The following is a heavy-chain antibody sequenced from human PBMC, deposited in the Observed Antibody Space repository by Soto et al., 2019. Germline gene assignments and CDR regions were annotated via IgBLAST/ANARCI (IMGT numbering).Heavy chain of an antibody. Sequence: SLRLSCAASGFTFSSYSMNWVRQAPGKGLEWVSSISSSSSYIYYADSVKGRFTISRDNAKNSLYLQMNSLRAEDTAVYYCANERYGSGSYYSYWGQGTLVTVSS. CDR3: ANERYGSGSYYSY. CDR1: GFTFSSYS. J-gene: IGHJ4*02. CDR2: ISSSSSYI. D-gene: IGHD3-10*01. V-gene: IGHV3-21*01.